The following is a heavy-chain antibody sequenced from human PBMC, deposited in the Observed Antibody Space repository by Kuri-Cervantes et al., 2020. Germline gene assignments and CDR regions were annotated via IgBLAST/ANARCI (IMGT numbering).Heavy chain of an antibody. Sequence: ASVKVSCKASGYNLTNYAFSWVRQATGQGLEWLGWMNPNSGNTGYAQKFQGRVTMTRNTSISTAYMELSSLRSEDTAVYYCARGPLGYSYVDYWGQGTLVTVSS. D-gene: IGHD5-18*01. CDR1: GYNLTNYA. CDR3: ARGPLGYSYVDY. V-gene: IGHV1-8*02. CDR2: MNPNSGNT. J-gene: IGHJ4*02.